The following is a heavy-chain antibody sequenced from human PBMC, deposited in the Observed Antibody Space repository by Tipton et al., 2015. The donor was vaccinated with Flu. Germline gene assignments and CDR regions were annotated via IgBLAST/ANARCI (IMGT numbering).Heavy chain of an antibody. CDR1: GASISSGGYS. Sequence: TLSLTCSVSGASISSGGYSWSWIRQPPGKGLEWVGYIYHSGTTYYNPSLKSRITISVDSSKNEFSLTLASLTAADTAVYYCARDLWNDRRAYYYYGVDVWGQGTTVTVSS. D-gene: IGHD1-1*01. J-gene: IGHJ6*02. CDR3: ARDLWNDRRAYYYYGVDV. V-gene: IGHV4-30-2*01. CDR2: IYHSGTT.